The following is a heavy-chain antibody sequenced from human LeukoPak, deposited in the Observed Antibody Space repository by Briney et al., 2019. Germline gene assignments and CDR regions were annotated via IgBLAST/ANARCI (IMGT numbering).Heavy chain of an antibody. CDR2: ISGSGGAT. V-gene: IGHV3-23*01. CDR3: ARGGVDHYGSGTYYLMYYFDH. Sequence: TSETLSLTCTVSGGSISSGSYYWSWIRQPAGKGLEWVSGISGSGGATYYADSVKGRFTVSRDDPHNTLYLQMNSVRAEDTAVYFCARGGVDHYGSGTYYLMYYFDHWGQGALVTVSS. CDR1: GGSISSGSYY. D-gene: IGHD3-10*01. J-gene: IGHJ4*02.